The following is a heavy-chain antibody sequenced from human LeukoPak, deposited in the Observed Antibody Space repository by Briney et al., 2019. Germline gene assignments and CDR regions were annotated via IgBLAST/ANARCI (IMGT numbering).Heavy chain of an antibody. CDR1: GYTFTAYY. D-gene: IGHD4-17*01. CDR3: AVNYGDQERAGVGY. CDR2: INPTSGGT. V-gene: IGHV1-2*06. Sequence: GASLKVSCKASGYTFTAYYMTWVGQAPGQELVGMGRINPTSGGTNYAQKFPGRVTMTRDTSISTAYTALRSLRSDDTAVYYCAVNYGDQERAGVGYWGQGTLVTVSS. J-gene: IGHJ4*02.